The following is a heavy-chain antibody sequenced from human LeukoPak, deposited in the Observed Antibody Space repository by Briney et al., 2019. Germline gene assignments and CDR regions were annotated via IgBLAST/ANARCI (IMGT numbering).Heavy chain of an antibody. CDR1: GFTFSSYA. CDR2: ISYDGSNK. Sequence: GGSLRLSCAASGFTFSSYAMHWVRQAPGKGLEWVAVISYDGSNKYYADSVKGRFTISRDNTKNSLYLQMNSLRAEDTGVYYCARGPPNYFDSSGYFYLWGQGTLVTVSS. CDR3: ARGPPNYFDSSGYFYL. V-gene: IGHV3-30*07. D-gene: IGHD3-22*01. J-gene: IGHJ4*02.